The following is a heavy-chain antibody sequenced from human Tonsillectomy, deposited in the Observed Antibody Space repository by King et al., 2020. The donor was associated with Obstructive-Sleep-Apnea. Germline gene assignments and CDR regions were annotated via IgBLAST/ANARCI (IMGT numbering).Heavy chain of an antibody. Sequence: VTLKESGPTLVKPTQTLTLTCAFSGFSLSTSEVSVGWVRQPPGKALEWLALIYWDDDKRYSPSLKSRLTITKDTSKNQVVLTMTNMDPVDTATYYCAHRQEVYYETGGFDYWGQGTLVTVSS. CDR1: GFSLSTSEVS. CDR2: IYWDDDK. J-gene: IGHJ4*02. D-gene: IGHD3-22*01. V-gene: IGHV2-5*02. CDR3: AHRQEVYYETGGFDY.